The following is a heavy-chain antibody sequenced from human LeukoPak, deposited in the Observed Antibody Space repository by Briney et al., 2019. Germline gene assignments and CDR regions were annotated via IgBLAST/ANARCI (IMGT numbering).Heavy chain of an antibody. D-gene: IGHD4-17*01. V-gene: IGHV1-18*01. CDR3: ARERAQDGDYGRNWFDP. Sequence: SVKVSCKASGYTFTSYGISWVRQAPGQGLEWMGWISAYNGNTNYAQKLQGRVTMTTDTSTSTAYMELRSLRSDDTAVYYCARERAQDGDYGRNWFDPWGQGTLVTVSS. CDR2: ISAYNGNT. J-gene: IGHJ5*02. CDR1: GYTFTSYG.